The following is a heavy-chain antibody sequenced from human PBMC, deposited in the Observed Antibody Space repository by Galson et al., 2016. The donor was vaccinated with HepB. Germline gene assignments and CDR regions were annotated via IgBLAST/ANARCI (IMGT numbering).Heavy chain of an antibody. CDR1: GVXXXTSXXX. D-gene: IGHD1-7*01. Sequence: PALXXPTQTLXXXCSXXGVXXXTSXXXVGXXRQPXGKALEXXALIXXXEDXXYNPSLKNRLTITKDTSKNEVVLTMTNMYPVDTAXXFCXHVRDGLELYFDSWGXXTLXXXSS. CDR3: XHVRDGLELYFDS. V-gene: IGHV2-5*01. J-gene: IGHJ4*01. CDR2: IXXXEDX.